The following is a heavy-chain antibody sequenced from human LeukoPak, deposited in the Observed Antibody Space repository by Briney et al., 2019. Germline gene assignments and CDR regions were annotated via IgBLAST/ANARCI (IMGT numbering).Heavy chain of an antibody. CDR3: ARAYLHYYDSSGYLYYFDY. D-gene: IGHD3-22*01. Sequence: PSETLSLTCTVSAASIRSHSWSWLRQPPGRGLEWIGYLSYSGSTDYNPSLKTRVTVSVDTSKSQFSLKLTSLTAADTALYYCARAYLHYYDSSGYLYYFDYWGQGALVTVSS. V-gene: IGHV4-59*11. CDR1: AASIRSHS. CDR2: LSYSGST. J-gene: IGHJ4*02.